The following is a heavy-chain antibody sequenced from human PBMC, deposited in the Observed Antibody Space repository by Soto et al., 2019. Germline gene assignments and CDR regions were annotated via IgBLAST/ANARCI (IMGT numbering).Heavy chain of an antibody. CDR3: ARDGLEQLVRGQFDY. D-gene: IGHD6-6*01. J-gene: IGHJ4*02. V-gene: IGHV3-7*01. Sequence: EVQLVESGGGLVQPGGSLRLSCAASGFTFSSYWMSWVRQAPGKGLEWVANITQDGSEKYYVDSVKGRFTISRDNAKSSLYLQMNSLRAEDTAVYYCARDGLEQLVRGQFDYWGRGTLVTVSS. CDR1: GFTFSSYW. CDR2: ITQDGSEK.